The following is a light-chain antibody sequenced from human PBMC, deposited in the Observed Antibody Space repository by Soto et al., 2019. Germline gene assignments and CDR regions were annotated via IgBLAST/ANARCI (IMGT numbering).Light chain of an antibody. V-gene: IGKV2-28*01. CDR3: MQAQQTPPT. CDR2: FGS. CDR1: QSLLQSNGYNY. J-gene: IGKJ1*01. Sequence: DLVMTQSPLSLPVTPGEPASISCNSSQSLLQSNGYNYLDWYLQKPGQSPQLLIYFGSYRASGVPDRLSGSGSGTDFTLKIRRVEAEDVAIYYCMQAQQTPPTFGQGTKVEIK.